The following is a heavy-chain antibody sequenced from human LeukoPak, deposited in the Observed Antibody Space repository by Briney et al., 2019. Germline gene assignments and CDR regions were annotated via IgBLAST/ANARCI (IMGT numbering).Heavy chain of an antibody. CDR2: IYYSGST. J-gene: IGHJ6*02. CDR1: GGSISSGDYY. CDR3: ARAPLVGVAVSPHYYYYGMDV. V-gene: IGHV4-30-4*01. D-gene: IGHD3-3*01. Sequence: SETLSLTCTVSGGSISSGDYYWSWIRQPPGKGLEWIGYIYYSGSTYYNPSLKSRVTISVDTSKNQFSLKLSSVTAADTAVYYCARAPLVGVAVSPHYYYYGMDVWGQGTTVTVSS.